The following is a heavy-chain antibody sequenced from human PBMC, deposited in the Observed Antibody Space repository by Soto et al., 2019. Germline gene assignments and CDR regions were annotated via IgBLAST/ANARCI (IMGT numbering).Heavy chain of an antibody. J-gene: IGHJ6*02. Sequence: SETLSLTCTVSGGSISSHYWSWVRQAPGKRLEWIGHIYYRGSTSYNPSLRSRSTISVDTSNNQFSLKLNSVATADTAVYYCARDGREASGMDVWGQGTKVTVSS. D-gene: IGHD1-26*01. CDR3: ARDGREASGMDV. CDR1: GGSISSHY. V-gene: IGHV4-59*11. CDR2: IYYRGST.